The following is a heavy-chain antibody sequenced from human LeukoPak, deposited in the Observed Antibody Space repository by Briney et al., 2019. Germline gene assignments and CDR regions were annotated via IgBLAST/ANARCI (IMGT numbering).Heavy chain of an antibody. CDR2: IYNSGSS. Sequence: KTSETLSLTCTVSGGSISSYYWSWIRQSPGKGLEWIGYIYNSGSSNYNASLKSRVTISVDTSKKQFPLKLSSVTAADTAVYYCAIAAAGIDFDYWGQGTLVTVSS. D-gene: IGHD6-13*01. J-gene: IGHJ4*02. CDR3: AIAAAGIDFDY. CDR1: GGSISSYY. V-gene: IGHV4-59*01.